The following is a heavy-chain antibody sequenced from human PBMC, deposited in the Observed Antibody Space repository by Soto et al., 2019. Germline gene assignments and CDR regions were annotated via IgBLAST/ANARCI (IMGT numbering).Heavy chain of an antibody. V-gene: IGHV3-23*01. Sequence: PGGSLRLSCASSGFTFSTYAMTLVRQAPGKGLEWVSGISGSGGSTYYADSVKGRFTISRDNSKNTLYLQMNSLRAEDTAVYYCAKTIYYYYYGMDVWGQGTTVTVSS. CDR3: AKTIYYYYYGMDV. CDR1: GFTFSTYA. CDR2: ISGSGGST. J-gene: IGHJ6*02.